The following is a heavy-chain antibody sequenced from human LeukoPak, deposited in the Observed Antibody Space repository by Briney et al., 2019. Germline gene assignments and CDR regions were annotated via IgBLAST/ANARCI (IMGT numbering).Heavy chain of an antibody. CDR1: GGSISSSNW. D-gene: IGHD1-26*01. CDR3: ARIPSGSYGIFDY. CDR2: IYHSGSA. V-gene: IGHV4-4*02. Sequence: SETPSHTCAVSGGSISSSNWWSWVRPPPGKGLEWIGEIYHSGSANQNPSLKSRVSMSLDKSKNQFSLRLTSVTAADTAVYYCARIPSGSYGIFDYWGQGTLVTVSS. J-gene: IGHJ4*02.